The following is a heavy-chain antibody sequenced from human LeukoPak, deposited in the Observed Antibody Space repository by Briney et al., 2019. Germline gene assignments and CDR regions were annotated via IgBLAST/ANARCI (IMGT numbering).Heavy chain of an antibody. D-gene: IGHD3-16*02. Sequence: PGGSLRLSCAASGFSFSSYWMSWVRQAPGKGLEWVANIKEDGSEKYYVGSVKGRFTISRDNVKNSLYLQMNSLRAEDTAVYFCARGRYTSIWGQGILVTVSS. CDR3: ARGRYTSI. CDR2: IKEDGSEK. V-gene: IGHV3-7*01. J-gene: IGHJ4*02. CDR1: GFSFSSYW.